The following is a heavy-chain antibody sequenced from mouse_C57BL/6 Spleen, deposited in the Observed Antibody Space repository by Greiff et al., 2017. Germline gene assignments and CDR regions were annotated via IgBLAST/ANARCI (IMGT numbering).Heavy chain of an antibody. J-gene: IGHJ3*01. D-gene: IGHD2-1*01. CDR3: ARGGNYPFAY. V-gene: IGHV1-22*01. CDR1: GSTFTDYN. Sequence: EVQLQQSGPELVKPGASVKMSCKASGSTFTDYNMHWVKQSHGKSLEWIGYINPNNGGTSYNQKFKGKATLTVNESSSTAYMELRSLTSEDSAVFYCARGGNYPFAYWGQGTLVTVSA. CDR2: INPNNGGT.